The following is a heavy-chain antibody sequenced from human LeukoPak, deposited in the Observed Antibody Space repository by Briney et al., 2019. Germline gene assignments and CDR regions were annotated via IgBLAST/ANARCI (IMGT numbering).Heavy chain of an antibody. Sequence: ASVKVSCKASGYTFTSYGISWVRQAPGQGLEWMGWISAYNGNTNYAQKLQGRVTMTTDTSTSTAYMELRSLRSDDTAVYYCARDQFLEWSQSYYYYYMDVWGKGTTVTVSS. CDR1: GYTFTSYG. D-gene: IGHD3-3*01. CDR3: ARDQFLEWSQSYYYYYMDV. V-gene: IGHV1-18*01. J-gene: IGHJ6*03. CDR2: ISAYNGNT.